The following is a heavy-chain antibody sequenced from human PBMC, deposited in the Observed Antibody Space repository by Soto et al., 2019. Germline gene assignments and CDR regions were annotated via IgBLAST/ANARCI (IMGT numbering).Heavy chain of an antibody. V-gene: IGHV3-30-3*01. D-gene: IGHD1-1*01. Sequence: QVPLVESGGGVVQPGRSLRLSCAASGFTFRNYGLHWVRQAPGKGLEWVAVVSYDGSTKFYADSVKGRFTISRDNSKNTLYLEMNSLGAEDTAVYYCARVTFTISGRIIPYLDYWGQGTLVTVSS. CDR3: ARVTFTISGRIIPYLDY. CDR2: VSYDGSTK. CDR1: GFTFRNYG. J-gene: IGHJ4*02.